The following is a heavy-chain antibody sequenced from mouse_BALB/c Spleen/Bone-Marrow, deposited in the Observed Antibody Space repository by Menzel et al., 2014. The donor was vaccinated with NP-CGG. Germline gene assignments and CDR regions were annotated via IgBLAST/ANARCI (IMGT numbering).Heavy chain of an antibody. CDR2: IHYSGNT. CDR3: ARETAIVADFDY. V-gene: IGHV3-1*02. CDR1: AYSITSGYG. J-gene: IGHJ2*01. D-gene: IGHD1-1*01. Sequence: EVKLMESGPDLVKPSQSVSLTCTVTAYSITSGYGWHWIRQFPGNRLEWMAYIHYSGNTDYNPSLKSRISITRDTSKNQFFLQLNSVTTEDTATYYGARETAIVADFDYWGQGTTLTVSS.